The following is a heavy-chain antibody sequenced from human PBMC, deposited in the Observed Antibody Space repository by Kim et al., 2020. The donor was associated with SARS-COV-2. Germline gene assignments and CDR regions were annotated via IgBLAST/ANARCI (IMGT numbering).Heavy chain of an antibody. CDR3: ARARSRITIFGVVPPGFDY. J-gene: IGHJ4*02. Sequence: GGSLRLSCAASGFTFSGYEMNWVRQAPGKGLEWVSYITSSGSTIYYADSVKGRFTIFRDNAKNSLYLQMNSLRAEDTAVYYCARARSRITIFGVVPPGFDYWRQGTLVTVSS. CDR2: ITSSGSTI. CDR1: GFTFSGYE. D-gene: IGHD3-3*01. V-gene: IGHV3-48*03.